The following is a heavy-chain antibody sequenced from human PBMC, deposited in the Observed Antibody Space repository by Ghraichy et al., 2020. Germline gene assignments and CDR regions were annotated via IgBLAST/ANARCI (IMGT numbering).Heavy chain of an antibody. V-gene: IGHV3-74*01. CDR1: GFTFSSYW. J-gene: IGHJ3*02. D-gene: IGHD6-19*01. CDR3: ARGAGRGWYGLGAFDM. CDR2: INSDGRST. Sequence: GGSLRLSCAASGFTFSSYWMHWVRQVPGKGLVWVSRINSDGRSTNYADSVKGRFTISRDNAKNTLYLQMNSLRAEDTDVYYCARGAGRGWYGLGAFDMWGLGTMVTVSS.